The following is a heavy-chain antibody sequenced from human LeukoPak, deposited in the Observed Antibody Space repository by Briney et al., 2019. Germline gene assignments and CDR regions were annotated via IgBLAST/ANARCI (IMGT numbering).Heavy chain of an antibody. CDR2: VFYSGSA. D-gene: IGHD2-2*01. Sequence: SETLSLTRSVSGDSIRDSVYYWGWIRQPPGKGLEWIGNVFYSGSAYYNPSLKSRVTISVDRSKNQFSLKLSSVTAADTAVYYCARGDSSTSCYDYWGQGTLVTVSS. V-gene: IGHV4-39*07. J-gene: IGHJ4*02. CDR3: ARGDSSTSCYDY. CDR1: GDSIRDSVYY.